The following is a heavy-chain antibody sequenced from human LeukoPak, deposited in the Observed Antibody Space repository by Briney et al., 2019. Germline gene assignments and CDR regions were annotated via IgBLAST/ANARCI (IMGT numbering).Heavy chain of an antibody. Sequence: SETLSLTCTVSGGSISSGSYYWSWIRQPAGKGLEWIGRIYTSGSTNYNPSLKSRVTIFIDTSENHFSLKLSSVTAADTAVYYCARVTTGGYYNYWGQGTLVTVSS. D-gene: IGHD3-22*01. CDR1: GGSISSGSYY. CDR3: ARVTTGGYYNY. CDR2: IYTSGST. V-gene: IGHV4-61*02. J-gene: IGHJ4*02.